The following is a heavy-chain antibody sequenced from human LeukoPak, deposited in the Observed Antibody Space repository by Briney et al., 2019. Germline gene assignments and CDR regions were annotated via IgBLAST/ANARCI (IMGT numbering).Heavy chain of an antibody. V-gene: IGHV4-59*01. J-gene: IGHJ4*02. CDR1: GGSISSYY. CDR2: IYYSGST. CDR3: ARTLCSGGSCYCDY. D-gene: IGHD2-15*01. Sequence: PSETLSLTCTVSGGSISSYYWSRIRQPPGKGLEWIGYIYYSGSTNYNPSLKSRVTISVDTSKNQFSLKLSSVTAADTAVYYCARTLCSGGSCYCDYWGQGTLVTVSS.